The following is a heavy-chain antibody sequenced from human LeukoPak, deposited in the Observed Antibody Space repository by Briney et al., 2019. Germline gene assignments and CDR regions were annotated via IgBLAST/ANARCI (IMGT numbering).Heavy chain of an antibody. D-gene: IGHD6-13*01. CDR2: ISYDGSNK. Sequence: PGGSLRLSCAASGFTFRSYAMSWVRQAPGKGLEWVAVISYDGSNKYYADSVKGRFTISRDNAKNTLYLQMNSLRAEDTAVYYCARDSDRYSSSWVDYWGQGTLVTVSS. V-gene: IGHV3-30-3*01. J-gene: IGHJ4*02. CDR3: ARDSDRYSSSWVDY. CDR1: GFTFRSYA.